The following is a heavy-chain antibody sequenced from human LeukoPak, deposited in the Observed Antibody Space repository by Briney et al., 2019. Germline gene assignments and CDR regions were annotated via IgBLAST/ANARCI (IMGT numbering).Heavy chain of an antibody. CDR2: FDPEDGET. CDR3: ARGDDYGDYWGLY. J-gene: IGHJ4*02. Sequence: GASVKVSCKVSGYTLTELSMHWVRQAPGKGLEWMGGFDPEDGETIYAQKLQGRVTMTTDTSTSTAYMELRSLISDDAAVYYCARGDDYGDYWGLYWGQGTLVTVSS. CDR1: GYTLTELS. D-gene: IGHD4-17*01. V-gene: IGHV1-24*01.